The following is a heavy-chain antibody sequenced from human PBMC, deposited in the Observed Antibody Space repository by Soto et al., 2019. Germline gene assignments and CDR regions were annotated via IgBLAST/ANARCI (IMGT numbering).Heavy chain of an antibody. V-gene: IGHV4-39*02. CDR2: IFYNGIT. D-gene: IGHD1-1*01. Sequence: PSETLSLTCTVSGGSISSISHSWGWIRQSPGQGLEWIGNIFYNGITYYNPSLKSRVTISADTSKNHFALKLRSVTVADTAVYSCARLVTGTQSYFAFWGQGSLVTVSS. CDR1: GGSISSISHS. J-gene: IGHJ4*02. CDR3: ARLVTGTQSYFAF.